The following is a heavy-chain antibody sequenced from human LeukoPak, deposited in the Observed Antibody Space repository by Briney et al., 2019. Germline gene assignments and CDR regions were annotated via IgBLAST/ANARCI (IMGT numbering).Heavy chain of an antibody. CDR2: VFGKGEGI. CDR3: AKDRRQDGFWDIDS. Sequence: PGGALGLSCAASAFHFSLLAMSWVGQAPGKGLEGISGVFGKGEGIAYADSVKGRFNISRDNSKNSRYLQMSILRAADTAVYYCAKDRRQDGFWDIDSWGQGTLVTVSS. V-gene: IGHV3-23*01. J-gene: IGHJ4*02. D-gene: IGHD3-10*01. CDR1: AFHFSLLA.